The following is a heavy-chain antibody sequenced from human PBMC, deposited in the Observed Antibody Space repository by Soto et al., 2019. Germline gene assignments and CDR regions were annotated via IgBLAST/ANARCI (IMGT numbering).Heavy chain of an antibody. CDR2: IYYSGST. CDR3: ARWVVVTAYIDY. V-gene: IGHV4-31*03. Sequence: PSETLSLTCTVSGGSISSGGYYWSWIRQHPGKGLEWIGYIYYSGSTYYNPSLKSRVTISVDTSKNQFSLKLSSVTAADTAGYYCARWVVVTAYIDYWGQGTLVTVSS. D-gene: IGHD2-21*02. CDR1: GGSISSGGYY. J-gene: IGHJ4*02.